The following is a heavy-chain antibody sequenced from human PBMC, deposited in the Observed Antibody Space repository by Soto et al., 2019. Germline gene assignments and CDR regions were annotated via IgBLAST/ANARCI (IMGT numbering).Heavy chain of an antibody. CDR2: IKSKTSGETR. D-gene: IGHD3-10*01. V-gene: IGHV3-15*01. CDR3: VMDDAARGFGELDY. Sequence: GGSLRLSCAASGFAFSPAWMTWVRQAPGKGLEWVALIKSKTSGETRAYAAPVKGRFTISRDDSENTVFLQMDSLKTEDTAVYYCVMDDAARGFGELDYWGRGTLVTVSS. J-gene: IGHJ4*02. CDR1: GFAFSPAW.